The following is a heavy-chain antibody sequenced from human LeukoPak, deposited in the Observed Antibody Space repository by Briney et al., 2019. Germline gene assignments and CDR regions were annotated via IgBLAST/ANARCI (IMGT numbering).Heavy chain of an antibody. Sequence: SETLSLTCAVYGGSFSGYYWSWIRQPPGKGLEWIGEINHSGSTNYIPSLKSRVTISVDTSKDQFSLKLSSVTAADTAVYYCARVSATVTDYWGQGTLVTVSS. CDR2: INHSGST. CDR1: GGSFSGYY. J-gene: IGHJ4*02. CDR3: ARVSATVTDY. V-gene: IGHV4-34*01. D-gene: IGHD4-11*01.